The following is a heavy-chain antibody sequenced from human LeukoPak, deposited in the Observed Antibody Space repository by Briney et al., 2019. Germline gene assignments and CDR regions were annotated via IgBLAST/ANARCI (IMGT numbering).Heavy chain of an antibody. V-gene: IGHV4-39*01. CDR3: ARQGEARRSQGGLWFGGFDP. CDR1: GGSISSSSYY. J-gene: IGHJ5*02. CDR2: IYYSGST. Sequence: SETLSLTCTVSGGSISSSSYYWGWIRQPPGKGLEWIGSIYYSGSTYYNPSLKSRVTISVDTSKNQFSLKLSSVTAADTAVYYCARQGEARRSQGGLWFGGFDPWGQGTLVTVSS. D-gene: IGHD3-10*01.